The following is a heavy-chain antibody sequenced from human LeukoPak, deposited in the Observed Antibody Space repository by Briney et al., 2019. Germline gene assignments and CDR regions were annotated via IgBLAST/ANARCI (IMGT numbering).Heavy chain of an antibody. CDR2: IWYDGSNK. Sequence: GGSLRLSCAASGLTFSSYGIHWVRQAPGKGLEWVAVIWYDGSNKYYADSVKGRFTISRDNSKNTLYLQMNSLRAEDTAVYYCTRDRRDYDILTGFDYWGQGTLVTVSS. V-gene: IGHV3-33*01. D-gene: IGHD3-9*01. CDR3: TRDRRDYDILTGFDY. J-gene: IGHJ4*02. CDR1: GLTFSSYG.